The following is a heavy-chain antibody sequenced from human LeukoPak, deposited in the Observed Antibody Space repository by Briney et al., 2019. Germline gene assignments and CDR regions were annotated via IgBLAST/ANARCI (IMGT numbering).Heavy chain of an antibody. CDR2: INHSGST. D-gene: IGHD3-22*01. J-gene: IGHJ3*02. Sequence: PSETLSLTCAVYGGSFSGYYWSWIRQPPGKGLEWIGEINHSGSTNYNPSLKSRVTISVDTSKNQFSLKLSSVTAADTAVYYCAREPDINYYDSSGPHFGLDIWGQGTMVTVSS. CDR1: GGSFSGYY. CDR3: AREPDINYYDSSGPHFGLDI. V-gene: IGHV4-34*01.